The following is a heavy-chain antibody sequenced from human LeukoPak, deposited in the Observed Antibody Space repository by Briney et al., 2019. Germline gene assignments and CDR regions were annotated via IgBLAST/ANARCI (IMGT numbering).Heavy chain of an antibody. D-gene: IGHD6-13*01. CDR1: GFTFSNYW. CDR2: IYVDGRTT. J-gene: IGHJ5*02. Sequence: QTGGSLRLSCVASGFTFSNYWMHWVRQPPGKGLVWVSRIYVDGRTTNYADSVKGRFTISRDNAKNSLYLQMNSLRAEDTAVYYCARESAAGTYNWFDPWGQGTLVTVSS. CDR3: ARESAAGTYNWFDP. V-gene: IGHV3-74*01.